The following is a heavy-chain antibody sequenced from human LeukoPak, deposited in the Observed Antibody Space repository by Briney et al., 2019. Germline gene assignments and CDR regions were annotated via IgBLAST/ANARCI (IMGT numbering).Heavy chain of an antibody. Sequence: SVTVSCKASGGTFSSYAISWVRQAPGQGLEWMGGIIPIFGTANYAQKFQGRVTITADESTSTAFLELSSLRSEDSAVYYCARGPRAAADDYWGQGTLVTVSS. J-gene: IGHJ4*02. CDR1: GGTFSSYA. D-gene: IGHD6-13*01. V-gene: IGHV1-69*13. CDR2: IIPIFGTA. CDR3: ARGPRAAADDY.